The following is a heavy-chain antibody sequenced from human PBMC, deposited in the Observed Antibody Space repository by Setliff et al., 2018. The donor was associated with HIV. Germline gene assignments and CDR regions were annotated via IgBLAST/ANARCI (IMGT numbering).Heavy chain of an antibody. D-gene: IGHD6-13*01. CDR3: ARVPTSSWYVTTQRTKEYFHH. J-gene: IGHJ1*01. Sequence: SETLSLTCTVSGGSMSSYYWSWIRQPPGKGLEWIGEINHGGSTNNNPSLKSRATMSVDTSKNQFSLRLSSVTAADTAIYYCARVPTSSWYVTTQRTKEYFHHWGQGTLVTVSS. CDR1: GGSMSSYY. CDR2: INHGGST. V-gene: IGHV4-34*04.